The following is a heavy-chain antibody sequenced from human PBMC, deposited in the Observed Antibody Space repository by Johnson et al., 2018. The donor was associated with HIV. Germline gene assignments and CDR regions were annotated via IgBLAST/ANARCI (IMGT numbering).Heavy chain of an antibody. CDR3: ARDQGGSYYAACDI. V-gene: IGHV3-66*01. CDR2: VYSGGST. CDR1: GFTFSDYY. Sequence: VQLVESGGGLVKPGGSLRLSCAASGFTFSDYYMSWIRQAPGKGLEWVSIVYSGGSTYYADSVKGRFTISRYNSKNTLYLQMNSLRAEDTAVYYCARDQGGSYYAACDIWGQGTMVTVSS. J-gene: IGHJ3*02. D-gene: IGHD1-26*01.